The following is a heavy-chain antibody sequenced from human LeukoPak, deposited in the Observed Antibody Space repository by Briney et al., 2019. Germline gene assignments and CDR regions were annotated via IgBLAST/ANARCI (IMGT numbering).Heavy chain of an antibody. D-gene: IGHD5-24*01. V-gene: IGHV4-61*02. CDR1: GGSIRSGSNY. J-gene: IGHJ4*02. CDR2: IYTSGTT. CDR3: ARSLDGYNPGDY. Sequence: PSQTLSLTCTVSGGSIRSGSNYWPWIRQPAGKGLEWIGRIYTSGTTHYNPSLKSRVTISVDTSKNQFSLKLSSVTAADTAVYYCARSLDGYNPGDYWGQGTLVTVSS.